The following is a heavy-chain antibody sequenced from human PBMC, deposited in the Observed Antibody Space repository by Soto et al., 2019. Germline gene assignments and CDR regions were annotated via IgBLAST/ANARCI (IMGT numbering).Heavy chain of an antibody. CDR3: VKDGSSGWPYFYDMDV. CDR1: GFTFSSYG. Sequence: LRLSCAASGFTFSSYGMHWVRQAPGKGLEWVAVISYDGRNKYYADAVKGRFTTSRDNSKNTLYLQMSSLRAEDTAVYYCVKDGSSGWPYFYDMDVWGQGTTVTVSS. J-gene: IGHJ6*02. V-gene: IGHV3-30*18. D-gene: IGHD6-19*01. CDR2: ISYDGRNK.